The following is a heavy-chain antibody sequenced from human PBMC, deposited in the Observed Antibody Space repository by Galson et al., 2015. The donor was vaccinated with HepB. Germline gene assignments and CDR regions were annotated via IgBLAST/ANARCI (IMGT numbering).Heavy chain of an antibody. D-gene: IGHD6-13*01. J-gene: IGHJ4*02. CDR2: ISSKSNTI. Sequence: SLRLSCAASGFTFSDFSMSWVRQGPGKGLEWVSYISSKSNTIYYADSVKGRFTISRDNAKNSLYLQMNGLRAEDTAVYFCARGWIAAAGRDYWGQGTLVTVSS. CDR1: GFTFSDFS. CDR3: ARGWIAAAGRDY. V-gene: IGHV3-48*01.